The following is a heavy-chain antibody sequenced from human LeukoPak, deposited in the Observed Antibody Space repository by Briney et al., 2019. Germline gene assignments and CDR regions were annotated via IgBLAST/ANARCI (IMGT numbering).Heavy chain of an antibody. J-gene: IGHJ2*01. CDR3: ARDEIAAAGWYFDL. CDR2: ISSSGSTI. CDR1: GFTFSDYY. D-gene: IGHD6-13*01. Sequence: PGGSPRLSCAASGFTFSDYYMSWIRQAPGKGLERVSYISSSGSTIYYADSVKGRFTISRDNAKNSLYLQMNSLRAEDTAVYYCARDEIAAAGWYFDLWGRGTLVTVSS. V-gene: IGHV3-11*01.